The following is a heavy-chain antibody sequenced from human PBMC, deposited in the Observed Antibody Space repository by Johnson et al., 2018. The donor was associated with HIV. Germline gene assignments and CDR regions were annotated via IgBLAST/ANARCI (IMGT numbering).Heavy chain of an antibody. CDR1: GLTFSRYW. D-gene: IGHD1-26*01. CDR3: AKDRVGAVPDAFDI. V-gene: IGHV3-74*01. Sequence: VQLVESGGGSVQPGGSPRLSCAASGLTFSRYWMHWVRQGPGKGLVWVSRINSDGSSTSYADSVKGRFSISRDNAKKTRYLQMNSLRAEDTAVYYCAKDRVGAVPDAFDIWGQGTMVTVSS. J-gene: IGHJ3*02. CDR2: INSDGSST.